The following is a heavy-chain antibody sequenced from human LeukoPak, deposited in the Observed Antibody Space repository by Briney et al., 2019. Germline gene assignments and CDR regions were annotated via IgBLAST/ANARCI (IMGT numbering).Heavy chain of an antibody. D-gene: IGHD6-19*01. J-gene: IGHJ4*02. V-gene: IGHV4-38-2*02. CDR2: IYYSGST. CDR3: ARDVAV. Sequence: PGGSLRLSCAASGFTFSDYYMSWIRQAPGKGLEWIGSIYYSGSTYYNPSLKSRVTISVDTSKNQFSLKLSSVTAADTAVYYCARDVAVWGQGTLVTVSS. CDR1: GFTFSDYY.